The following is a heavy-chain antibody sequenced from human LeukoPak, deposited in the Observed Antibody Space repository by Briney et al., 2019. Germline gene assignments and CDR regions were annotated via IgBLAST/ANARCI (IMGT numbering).Heavy chain of an antibody. J-gene: IGHJ6*02. Sequence: GGSLRLSCAASGFTFSSYAMHWVRQAPGKGLEWVAVISYDGSNKYYADSVKGRFTISRDNSKNTLYLQMNSLRAEDTAVYYCARDLRMEGYYGMDVWGQGTTVTVSS. CDR3: ARDLRMEGYYGMDV. V-gene: IGHV3-30*04. CDR1: GFTFSSYA. CDR2: ISYDGSNK. D-gene: IGHD1-1*01.